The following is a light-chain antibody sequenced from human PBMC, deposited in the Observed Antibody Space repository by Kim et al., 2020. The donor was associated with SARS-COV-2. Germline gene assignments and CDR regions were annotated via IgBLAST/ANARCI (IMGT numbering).Light chain of an antibody. V-gene: IGLV2-14*03. CDR3: SSYTNNIWI. CDR2: DVT. Sequence: QSALTQPASVSGSLGQSITISCTGTSSDVGNNNYVSWYQQHPDKVPKRIIYDVTNRPSGVSNRFSGSKSGNAASLTISSLQAEDEADYYCSSYTNNIWIFGGGTQLTVL. J-gene: IGLJ2*01. CDR1: SSDVGNNNY.